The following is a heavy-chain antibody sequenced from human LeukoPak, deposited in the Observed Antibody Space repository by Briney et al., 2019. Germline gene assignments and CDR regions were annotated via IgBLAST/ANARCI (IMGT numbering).Heavy chain of an antibody. CDR2: IYYSGST. D-gene: IGHD3-9*01. J-gene: IGHJ3*02. V-gene: IGHV4-39*01. CDR3: ARPFGAPHWLFDTHDAFDI. CDR1: GGSLSSSTYY. Sequence: PSETLSLTCTVSGGSLSSSTYYWGWIRQPPGKGLEWIGSIYYSGSTYYNPSLKSRVTISVDTSKNQFSLKLSSVTAADTAVYYCARPFGAPHWLFDTHDAFDIWGQGTMVTVSS.